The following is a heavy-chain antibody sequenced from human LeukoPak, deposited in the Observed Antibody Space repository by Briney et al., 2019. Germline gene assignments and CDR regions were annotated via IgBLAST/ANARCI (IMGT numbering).Heavy chain of an antibody. CDR3: ARGRAPTCSV. CDR1: GDSFSTNGVA. D-gene: IGHD3-10*02. CDR2: TYYTSKWNT. J-gene: IGHJ3*01. V-gene: IGHV6-1*01. Sequence: SQTLRLTCAMSGDSFSTNGVAWIRVRQSPSRGLEWLGRTYYTSKWNTDYAVSVKSRIVVNPDTSKNQFSLQLNSVTSEDTLVYYCARGRAPTCSVWGESTMVTVSS.